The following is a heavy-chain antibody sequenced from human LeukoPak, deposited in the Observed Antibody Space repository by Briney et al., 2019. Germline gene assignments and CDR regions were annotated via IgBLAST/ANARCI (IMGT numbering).Heavy chain of an antibody. J-gene: IGHJ5*02. V-gene: IGHV1-69*05. CDR2: IIPIFGTA. Sequence: SVKVSCKASGGTFSSYAISWVRQAPGQGLEWMGGIIPIFGTANYAQKFQGRVTITTDEPTSTAYMELSSLRYEDTAVYYCAAEYYYGSGSYSGWFDPWGQGTLVTVSS. CDR1: GGTFSSYA. D-gene: IGHD3-10*01. CDR3: AAEYYYGSGSYSGWFDP.